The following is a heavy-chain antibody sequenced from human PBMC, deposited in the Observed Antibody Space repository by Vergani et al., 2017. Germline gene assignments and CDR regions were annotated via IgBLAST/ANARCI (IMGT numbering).Heavy chain of an antibody. J-gene: IGHJ5*01. CDR2: IRYEESRK. D-gene: IGHD1-1*01. CDR3: AKGKIETEGYNFELIFDS. Sequence: QVRLVESGGGVVQPGGSLRLSCAASGFTFRSHGMHWVRQAPGKGLEWVTYIRYEESRKYYGDSVKGRFTISRDNSANMLHLQANSLRAEDTAVYYCAKGKIETEGYNFELIFDSWGPGTQVTVSS. V-gene: IGHV3-30*02. CDR1: GFTFRSHG.